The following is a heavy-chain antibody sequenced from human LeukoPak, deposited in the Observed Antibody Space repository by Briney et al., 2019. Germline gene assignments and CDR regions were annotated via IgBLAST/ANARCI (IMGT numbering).Heavy chain of an antibody. Sequence: GGSLRLSCAASGFTFSSYAMSWVRQAPGKGLEWISAISGSGGSTYYADSVKGRFTISRDNSKNTLYLQMNSLRAEDTAVYYCAEPEGGYYDIRPDWGQGTLVTVSS. D-gene: IGHD3-22*01. CDR1: GFTFSSYA. V-gene: IGHV3-23*01. J-gene: IGHJ4*02. CDR2: ISGSGGST. CDR3: AEPEGGYYDIRPD.